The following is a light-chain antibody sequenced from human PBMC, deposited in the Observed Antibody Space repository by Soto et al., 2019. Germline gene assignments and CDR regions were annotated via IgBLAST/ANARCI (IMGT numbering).Light chain of an antibody. Sequence: DIQMTQFPSSLSSSVGDRATITCRASQSIRSYLNWYQQKAGKAPKLLMYAAYSLLGGIPPSFSGNASGTDFTLTISGLQPEEFATYYCPQTYSIPYTFGQGTKLEIK. CDR2: AAY. CDR3: PQTYSIPYT. J-gene: IGKJ2*01. V-gene: IGKV1-39*01. CDR1: QSIRSY.